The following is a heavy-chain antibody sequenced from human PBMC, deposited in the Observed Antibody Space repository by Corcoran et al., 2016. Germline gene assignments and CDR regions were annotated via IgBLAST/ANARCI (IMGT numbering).Heavy chain of an antibody. J-gene: IGHJ4*02. CDR1: GFTFSSYW. D-gene: IGHD3-3*01. CDR3: AREKSGSSLEY. Sequence: EVQLVESGGGLVQPGGSLRLSCAASGFTFSSYWITWVHQAPGKGLEWVANIKYDGSEKYYVDSVKGRFTISRDNAKNSLSLQMSSLRAEDTAVYYCAREKSGSSLEYWGQGTLVTVSS. V-gene: IGHV3-7*01. CDR2: IKYDGSEK.